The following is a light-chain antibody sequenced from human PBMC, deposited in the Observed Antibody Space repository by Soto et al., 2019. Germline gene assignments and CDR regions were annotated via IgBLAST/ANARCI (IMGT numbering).Light chain of an antibody. Sequence: QSVLTQPPSVSAAPGQKVTISCSGSSSNIGNNYVSWYQQLPGTAPKLLIYDNNKRPSGIPDRSSGSKSGTSAILGITGLQTGDEADYYCGTWDSSLSAGIFGGGTKLTVL. J-gene: IGLJ2*01. V-gene: IGLV1-51*01. CDR1: SSNIGNNY. CDR2: DNN. CDR3: GTWDSSLSAGI.